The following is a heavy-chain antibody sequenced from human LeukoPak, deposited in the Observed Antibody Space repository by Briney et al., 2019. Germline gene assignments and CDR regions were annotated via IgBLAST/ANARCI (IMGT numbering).Heavy chain of an antibody. CDR3: ARTYYYDSSGYYYGY. J-gene: IGHJ4*02. CDR1: GYXFTGYY. D-gene: IGHD3-22*01. CDR2: INPNSGGT. V-gene: IGHV1-2*02. Sequence: ASVKVSCKASGYXFTGYYIHWVRQAPGQGREWMGWINPNSGGTNYAQKFQGRVTMTRDTSISTAYMELSRLRSDDTAVYYCARTYYYDSSGYYYGYWGQGTLVTVSS.